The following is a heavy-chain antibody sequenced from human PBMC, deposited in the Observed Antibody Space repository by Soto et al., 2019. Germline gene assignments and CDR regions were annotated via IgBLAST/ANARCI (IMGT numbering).Heavy chain of an antibody. CDR2: IIPIFGTA. V-gene: IGHV1-69*13. Sequence: SVQVSCKASGGTFSRYAISWVRQAPGQGLEWMGGIIPIFGTANYAQKFQGRVTITADESTSTAYMELSSLRSEDTAVYYCARAYSSSWYYYFDYWGQGTLVTVSS. D-gene: IGHD6-13*01. J-gene: IGHJ4*02. CDR3: ARAYSSSWYYYFDY. CDR1: GGTFSRYA.